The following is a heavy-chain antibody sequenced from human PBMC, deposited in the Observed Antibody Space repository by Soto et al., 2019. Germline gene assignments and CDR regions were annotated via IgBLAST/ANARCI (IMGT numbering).Heavy chain of an antibody. V-gene: IGHV3-23*01. J-gene: IGHJ5*01. D-gene: IGHD1-20*01. CDR1: RFTFSDFA. CDR3: EKDAVPYNGKWDWFDS. CDR2: IGGTGSDT. Sequence: LESGGGLVQPGGSLTLSCAASRFTFSDFAMNWVRQAPGKGLEWVSSIGGTGSDTYYADSVKGRFTISRDNSKNTLYLKMDSLRDEDTAVYFCEKDAVPYNGKWDWFDSWGQGTLVIVSS.